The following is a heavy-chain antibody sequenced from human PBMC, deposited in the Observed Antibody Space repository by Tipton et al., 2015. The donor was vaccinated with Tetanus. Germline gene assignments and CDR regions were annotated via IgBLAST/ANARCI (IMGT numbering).Heavy chain of an antibody. D-gene: IGHD3-3*01. CDR3: ARANFDFSKKGPFDS. J-gene: IGHJ4*02. CDR2: ILYGGST. CDR1: GGSVSSGSYY. V-gene: IGHV4-61*01. Sequence: TLSLTCTVSGGSVSSGSYYWSWVRQPPGKGLEYIGYILYGGSTHYNPSLKSRLTMSADPAKNQFSLRLTSVTAADTAVYFCARANFDFSKKGPFDSWGQGILVIVSS.